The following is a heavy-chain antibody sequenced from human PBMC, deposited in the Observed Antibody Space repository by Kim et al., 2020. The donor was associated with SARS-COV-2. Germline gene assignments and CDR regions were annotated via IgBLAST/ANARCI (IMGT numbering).Heavy chain of an antibody. J-gene: IGHJ4*02. V-gene: IGHV3-9*01. CDR1: GFTFDDYA. D-gene: IGHD3-9*01. CDR2: ISWNSGSI. Sequence: GGSLRLSCAASGFTFDDYAMHWVRQAPGKGLEWVSGISWNSGSIGYADSVRGRFTISRDNAKNSLYLQMNSLRAEDTALYYCAKGADYDILTGYDYWGQG. CDR3: AKGADYDILTGYDY.